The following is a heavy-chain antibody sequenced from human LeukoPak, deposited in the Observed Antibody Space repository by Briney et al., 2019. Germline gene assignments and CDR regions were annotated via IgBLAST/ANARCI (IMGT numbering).Heavy chain of an antibody. J-gene: IGHJ3*02. CDR2: VYYSGRT. Sequence: PSETLSLTCTVSGASVSNYDWSWIRQPPGKGLEWIGYVYYSGRTNYNPSLESRVTISVDTFKNQFSLKLTSVTAADTAMYYCARRGGNPLGAFDIWGQGTMVTVSS. CDR3: ARRGGNPLGAFDI. D-gene: IGHD4-23*01. V-gene: IGHV4-59*02. CDR1: GASVSNYD.